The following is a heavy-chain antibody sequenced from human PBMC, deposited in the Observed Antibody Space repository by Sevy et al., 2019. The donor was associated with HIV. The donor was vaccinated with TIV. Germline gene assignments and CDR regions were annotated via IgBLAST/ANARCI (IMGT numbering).Heavy chain of an antibody. CDR2: ISSGGDYI. J-gene: IGHJ4*02. CDR3: ARDEYSYASGFDY. Sequence: GGSLRLSCAASGFTFSSYIMNWVRQAPGLGLEWVSSISSGGDYIYYTNSVKGRFTISRDNAKNSLYLHMNSLRAEDTAVYYCARDEYSYASGFDYWGQGTLVTVSS. CDR1: GFTFSSYI. V-gene: IGHV3-21*01. D-gene: IGHD5-18*01.